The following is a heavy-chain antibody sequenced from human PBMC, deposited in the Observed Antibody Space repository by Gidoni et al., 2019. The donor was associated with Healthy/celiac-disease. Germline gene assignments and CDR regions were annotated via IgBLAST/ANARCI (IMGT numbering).Heavy chain of an antibody. Sequence: QVQLQESGPGLVKPSQTLSLTCTVSGGSISSGGYYWSWIRQHPGKGLEWIGYVYYSGSTYYTPSLKSRVTISVDTSKNQFSLKLSSVTAADTAVYYCARKVAAGTWWFDPWGQGTLVTVSS. CDR2: VYYSGST. D-gene: IGHD6-13*01. V-gene: IGHV4-31*03. J-gene: IGHJ5*02. CDR1: GGSISSGGYY. CDR3: ARKVAAGTWWFDP.